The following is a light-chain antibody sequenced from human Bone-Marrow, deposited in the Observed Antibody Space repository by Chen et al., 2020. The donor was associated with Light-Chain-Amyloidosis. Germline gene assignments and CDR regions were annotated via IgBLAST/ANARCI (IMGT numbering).Light chain of an antibody. J-gene: IGKJ3*01. CDR3: QQYNNWPGT. CDR1: QSINYK. Sequence: EIVMTQSPATLSVSPGERATLSCRGSQSINYKLAWYQHKPGQAPRLLIYGAWTRATCIPARFSGSGSGTEFTLTISSMESEDVGIYYCQQYNNWPGTFGPGTKVDIK. V-gene: IGKV3-15*01. CDR2: GAW.